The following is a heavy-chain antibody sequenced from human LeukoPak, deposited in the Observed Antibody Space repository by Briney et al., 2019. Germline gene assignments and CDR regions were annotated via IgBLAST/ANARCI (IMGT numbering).Heavy chain of an antibody. CDR2: ISYDGTNK. Sequence: GRSLRLSCAASGFTFSNYGMHWVRQAPGKGLEWVAVISYDGTNKYYADSVKGRFTISRDNSKNTLYLQLNSLRAGDTAVYYCARDRGVITRAYNFDYWGQGTLVTVSS. D-gene: IGHD4-23*01. V-gene: IGHV3-30*03. J-gene: IGHJ4*02. CDR1: GFTFSNYG. CDR3: ARDRGVITRAYNFDY.